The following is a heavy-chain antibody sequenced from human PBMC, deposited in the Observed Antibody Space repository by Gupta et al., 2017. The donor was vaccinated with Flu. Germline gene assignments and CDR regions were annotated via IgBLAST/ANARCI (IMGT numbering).Heavy chain of an antibody. CDR2: VSESGST. V-gene: IGHV4-59*12. Sequence: CTVTGGSISGYYWGCIRQPPGKGLEWIGYVSESGSTNYNPSLKSRATISVDTSRKQLFLKVTSVTAADTAVYYCERSFDWPQAFDIWGLGTMVTVSS. CDR3: ERSFDWPQAFDI. CDR1: GGSISGYY. D-gene: IGHD3-9*01. J-gene: IGHJ3*02.